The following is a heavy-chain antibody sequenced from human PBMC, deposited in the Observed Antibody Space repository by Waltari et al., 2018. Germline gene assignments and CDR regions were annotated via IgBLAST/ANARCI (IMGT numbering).Heavy chain of an antibody. CDR2: SIPSLGTA. CDR3: ARGAHSGYDLDAFDI. D-gene: IGHD5-12*01. CDR1: GGTFSSYA. J-gene: IGHJ3*02. Sequence: QVQLVQSGAEVKKPRPSVRVSCKASGGTFSSYAISWVRQAPGQGLEWMGRSIPSLGTANYAQKVQGRVTITADKSTSTAYMERSSMRSEETAVYYCARGAHSGYDLDAFDIWGQGTMVTVSS. V-gene: IGHV1-69*08.